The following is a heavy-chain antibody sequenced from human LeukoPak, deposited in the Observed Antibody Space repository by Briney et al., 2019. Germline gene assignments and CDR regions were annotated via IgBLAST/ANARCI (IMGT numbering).Heavy chain of an antibody. CDR2: IYYSGST. CDR3: ARAKKTSGWSLGY. CDR1: GGSISSGPYY. J-gene: IGHJ4*02. V-gene: IGHV4-31*03. Sequence: SQTLSLTCSVSGGSISSGPYYWSWIRQHSGKGLEWIRCIYYSGSTYYNPSLKSRVTMSVDTSKNHFSLDLGSVTAADTAVYYCARAKKTSGWSLGYWGQGTLVTVSS. D-gene: IGHD6-19*01.